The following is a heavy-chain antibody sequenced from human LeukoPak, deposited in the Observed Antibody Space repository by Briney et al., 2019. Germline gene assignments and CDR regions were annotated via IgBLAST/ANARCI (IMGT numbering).Heavy chain of an antibody. CDR2: VRYSGTDT. CDR3: ARDSRCSGGSCYERRGWFDP. D-gene: IGHD2-15*01. CDR1: GFTFSSYT. Sequence: GGSLRLSCTASGFTFSSYTMTWVRQAPGKGLEWVSAVRYSGTDTYYTESVKGRFTISRDNSKNTLYLQMNSLRAEDTAVYYCARDSRCSGGSCYERRGWFDPWGQGTLVTVSS. J-gene: IGHJ5*02. V-gene: IGHV3-23*01.